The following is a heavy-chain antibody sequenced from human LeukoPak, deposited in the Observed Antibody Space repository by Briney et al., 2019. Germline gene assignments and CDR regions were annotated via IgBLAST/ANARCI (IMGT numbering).Heavy chain of an antibody. V-gene: IGHV1-18*01. D-gene: IGHD3-9*01. CDR3: ATLDYDKARFDP. CDR2: ISAYNGNT. CDR1: GYTFTSYG. J-gene: IGHJ5*02. Sequence: ASVKVSCRASGYTFTSYGISWVRQAPGQELEWMGWISAYNGNTNYAQKLQGRVTMTTDTSTSTAYMELRSLRSDDTAVYYCATLDYDKARFDPWGQGTLVTVSS.